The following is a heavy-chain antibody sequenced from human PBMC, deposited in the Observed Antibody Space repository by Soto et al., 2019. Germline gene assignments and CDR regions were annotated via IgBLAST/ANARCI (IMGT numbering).Heavy chain of an antibody. V-gene: IGHV1-46*01. Sequence: GASVKVSCKASGYTFTSYYMHCARQAPGQGLEWMGIINPSGGSTSYAQKFQGRVTMTRDTSTSTVYMELSSLRSEDTAVYYCARGRGAIEAFDIWGQGTMVTVSS. CDR1: GYTFTSYY. CDR2: INPSGGST. D-gene: IGHD6-25*01. CDR3: ARGRGAIEAFDI. J-gene: IGHJ3*02.